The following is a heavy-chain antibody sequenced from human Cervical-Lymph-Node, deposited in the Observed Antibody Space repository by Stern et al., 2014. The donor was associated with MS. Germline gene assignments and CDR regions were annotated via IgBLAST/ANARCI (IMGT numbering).Heavy chain of an antibody. V-gene: IGHV4-30-4*08. CDR1: GGSISRGAYY. D-gene: IGHD6-13*01. CDR2: IYNTGIT. CDR3: VRDVYQPSLYSYNMDV. Sequence: QLQESGPGLVKPSQALSLTCTVSGGSISRGAYYWSWIRQSPGKGLEYIGHIYNTGITYYNPSLKGRVTISIAAPENQSSGSLGCGTAADTAVYYCVRDVYQPSLYSYNMDVWGQGTTVTVSS. J-gene: IGHJ6*02.